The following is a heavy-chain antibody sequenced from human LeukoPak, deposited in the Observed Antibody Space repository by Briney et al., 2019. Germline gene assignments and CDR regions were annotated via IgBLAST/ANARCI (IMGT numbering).Heavy chain of an antibody. V-gene: IGHV4-59*01. CDR1: GGSISSYY. D-gene: IGHD3-9*01. CDR2: IYYSGST. Sequence: SETLSLTCTVPGGSISSYYWSWIRQPPGKGLEWIGYIYYSGSTNYNPSLKSRVTISVDTSKNQFSLKLSSVTAADTAVYYCARANEDILTGRYWYFDLWGRGTLVTVSS. CDR3: ARANEDILTGRYWYFDL. J-gene: IGHJ2*01.